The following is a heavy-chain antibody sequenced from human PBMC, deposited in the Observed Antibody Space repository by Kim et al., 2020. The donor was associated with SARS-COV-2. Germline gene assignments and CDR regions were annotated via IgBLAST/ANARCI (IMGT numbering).Heavy chain of an antibody. CDR1: GFTFSSYA. CDR2: ISYDGSNK. V-gene: IGHV3-30*04. D-gene: IGHD2-2*01. Sequence: GGSLRLSCAASGFTFSSYAMHWVRQAPGKGLEWVAVISYDGSNKYYADSVKGRFTISRDNSKNTLYLQINSLRAEDTAVYYCAREGFVVVPAAKGPFDYWGQGTLVTVSS. CDR3: AREGFVVVPAAKGPFDY. J-gene: IGHJ4*02.